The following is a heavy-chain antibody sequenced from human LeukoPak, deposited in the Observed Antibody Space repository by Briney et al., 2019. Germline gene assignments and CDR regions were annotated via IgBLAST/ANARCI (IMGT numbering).Heavy chain of an antibody. V-gene: IGHV3-15*01. D-gene: IGHD2-2*02. J-gene: IGHJ4*02. CDR2: IKSKTDGGTT. CDR1: GLTFNNAW. CDR3: TTQLLYEHNFDY. Sequence: GGSLRLSCTASGLTFNNAWMSWVRQAPGKGLEWVGRIKSKTDGGTTGYAAPVKGRFTISRDDSENTLYLQMNSLKTEDTAVYYCTTQLLYEHNFDYWGQGTLVTVSS.